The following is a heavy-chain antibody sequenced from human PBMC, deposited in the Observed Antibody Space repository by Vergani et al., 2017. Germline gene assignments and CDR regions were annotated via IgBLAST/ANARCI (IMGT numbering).Heavy chain of an antibody. D-gene: IGHD6-6*01. CDR2: ISSTGSTI. V-gene: IGHV3-11*01. CDR1: GFTFSDYY. Sequence: QVQLVESGGGLVKPGGSLRLSCAASGFTFSDYYMRCIRQAPGEGLDWVSYISSTGSTIYYADCMKGRFTISRDTATNSLYLQMNSLRAEDTAVYYCAREVGRSSSSPQWGYYYYYMDVWGKGTTVTVSS. J-gene: IGHJ6*03. CDR3: AREVGRSSSSPQWGYYYYYMDV.